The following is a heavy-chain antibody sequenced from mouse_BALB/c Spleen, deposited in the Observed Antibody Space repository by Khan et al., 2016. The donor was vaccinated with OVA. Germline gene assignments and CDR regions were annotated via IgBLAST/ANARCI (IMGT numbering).Heavy chain of an antibody. CDR2: IYPFNDDT. V-gene: IGHV1S136*01. D-gene: IGHD2-14*01. Sequence: VQLQQSGPELVKPGASVKMSCEASGYTFTSYVIHWVKQKPGQGLEWIGYIYPFNDDTKYTEKFKGKATLTSDTSSSTAYMELRSLTSEDSEIDYCAKNYRYDVYFDYWGQGTTLTVAS. CDR3: AKNYRYDVYFDY. CDR1: GYTFTSYV. J-gene: IGHJ2*01.